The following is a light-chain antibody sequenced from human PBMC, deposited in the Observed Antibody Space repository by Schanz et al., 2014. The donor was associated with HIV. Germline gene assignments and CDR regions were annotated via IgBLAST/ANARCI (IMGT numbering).Light chain of an antibody. Sequence: EIVMTQSPATLSVSPGERATLSCRASQSVSSNLAWYQQKPGQAPRLLIFGASTRATNIPARFSGSGSGTEFTLTISSLEPEDFAVYYCQQYGSSPPWTFGQGTKVEIK. CDR2: GAS. CDR1: QSVSSN. J-gene: IGKJ1*01. V-gene: IGKV3-15*01. CDR3: QQYGSSPPWT.